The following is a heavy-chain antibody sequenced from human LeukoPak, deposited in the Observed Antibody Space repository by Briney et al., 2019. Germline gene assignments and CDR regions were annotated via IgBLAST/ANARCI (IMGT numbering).Heavy chain of an antibody. Sequence: GGSLRLSCAASGFTVSSNYMSWVRQAPGKGLEWVSAISGSGGSTYYADSVKGRFTISRDNSKNTLYLRMNSLRAEDTAVYYCAKVGNDYDFWSGSDYWGQGTLVTVSS. V-gene: IGHV3-23*01. J-gene: IGHJ4*02. CDR3: AKVGNDYDFWSGSDY. CDR2: ISGSGGST. D-gene: IGHD3-3*01. CDR1: GFTVSSNY.